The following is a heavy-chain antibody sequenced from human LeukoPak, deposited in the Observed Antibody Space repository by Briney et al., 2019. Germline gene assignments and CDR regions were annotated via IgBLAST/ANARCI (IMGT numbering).Heavy chain of an antibody. CDR3: ASTYYDFWSGYSYLDY. Sequence: KPSETLSLTCSVSGGSISSYYWSWIRQPAGKGLEWIGRIYTSGSTNYNPSLKSRVTMSVDTSKNQFSLKLSSVTAADTAVYYCASTYYDFWSGYSYLDYWGQGTLVTVSS. CDR2: IYTSGST. D-gene: IGHD3-3*01. CDR1: GGSISSYY. V-gene: IGHV4-4*07. J-gene: IGHJ4*02.